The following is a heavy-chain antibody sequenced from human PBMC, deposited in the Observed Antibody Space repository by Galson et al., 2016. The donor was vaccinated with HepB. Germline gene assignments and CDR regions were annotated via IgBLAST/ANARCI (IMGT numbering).Heavy chain of an antibody. CDR2: IKQDGSEK. CDR1: GFSFSNYG. V-gene: IGHV3-7*05. Sequence: SLRLSCAASGFSFSNYGMSWVRQAPGKGLEWVAGIKQDGSEKYYVDSVKGRFTISRDNAKNSLYVQMDSLRAEDTAVYFCARERFCSSATCYVGDAFHIGGQGTMVTVSS. D-gene: IGHD2-2*01. CDR3: ARERFCSSATCYVGDAFHI. J-gene: IGHJ3*02.